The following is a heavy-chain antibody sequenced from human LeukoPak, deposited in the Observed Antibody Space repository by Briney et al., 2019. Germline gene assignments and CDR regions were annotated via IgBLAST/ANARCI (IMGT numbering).Heavy chain of an antibody. J-gene: IGHJ5*02. CDR3: AKDYEPLVGVHRWGDWFDP. CDR2: IIGTGGST. V-gene: IGHV3-23*01. D-gene: IGHD1-26*01. Sequence: GGSLRLSCAASGFTFSTSAMTWGRPAPGKGLECVSLIIGTGGSTYYAGSVKGRFTISRDNSKNTLYLQKNSLRAEDTAVYYCAKDYEPLVGVHRWGDWFDPWGQGTLVTVSS. CDR1: GFTFSTSA.